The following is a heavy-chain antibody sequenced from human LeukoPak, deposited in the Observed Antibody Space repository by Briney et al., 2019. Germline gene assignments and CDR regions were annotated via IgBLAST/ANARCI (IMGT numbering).Heavy chain of an antibody. CDR3: AKDWEDIVVVPADDWFDP. CDR2: ISSSSSTI. V-gene: IGHV3-48*04. Sequence: GGSLRLSCAASGFTFRTYSMNWVRQAPGKGLEWVSYISSSSSTIYYADSVKGRFTVSRDNAKNSLYLQMNSLRAEDTAVYYCAKDWEDIVVVPADDWFDPWGQGTLVTVSS. CDR1: GFTFRTYS. J-gene: IGHJ5*02. D-gene: IGHD2-2*01.